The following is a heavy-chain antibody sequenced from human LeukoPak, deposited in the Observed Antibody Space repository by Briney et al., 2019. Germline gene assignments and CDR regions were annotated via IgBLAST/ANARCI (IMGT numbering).Heavy chain of an antibody. D-gene: IGHD5-12*01. Sequence: GGSLRLSCAASGFSVSSRFMNWVRQAPGKGLEWVSVIYSGGATYYADSVKGRFTISRDDSNNTLFLQVNSLRVDDTAVYYCGGGGGGGYAYWGQGTLVTVSS. CDR1: GFSVSSRF. CDR3: GGGGGGGYAY. J-gene: IGHJ4*02. V-gene: IGHV3-53*01. CDR2: IYSGGAT.